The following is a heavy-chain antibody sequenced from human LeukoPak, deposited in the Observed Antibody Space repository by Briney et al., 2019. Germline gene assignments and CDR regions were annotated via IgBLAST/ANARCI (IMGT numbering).Heavy chain of an antibody. Sequence: PGGSLRLSCAASGFTFSSYDMNWVRQAPGKGLEWVSYISSSGSTIYYADSVKGRFTISRDNAKNSLYLQMNSLRAEDTAVYYCARDAYDSRVDYWGQGTLVTVSS. D-gene: IGHD3-22*01. CDR3: ARDAYDSRVDY. CDR2: ISSSGSTI. V-gene: IGHV3-48*03. CDR1: GFTFSSYD. J-gene: IGHJ4*02.